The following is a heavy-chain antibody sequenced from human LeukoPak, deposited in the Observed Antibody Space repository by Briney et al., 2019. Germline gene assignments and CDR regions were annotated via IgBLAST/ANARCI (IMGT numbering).Heavy chain of an antibody. J-gene: IGHJ6*02. CDR1: GYTFTSYD. V-gene: IGHV1-8*01. D-gene: IGHD1-26*01. CDR3: ATEVPLVGATHYYYYGMDV. CDR2: MNPNSGNT. Sequence: ASVKVSCKASGYTFTSYDINWVRQATGQGLEWMGWMNPNSGNTGSAQKFQGRVTMTEDTSTDTAYMELSSLRSEDTAVYYCATEVPLVGATHYYYYGMDVWGQRTTVTVSS.